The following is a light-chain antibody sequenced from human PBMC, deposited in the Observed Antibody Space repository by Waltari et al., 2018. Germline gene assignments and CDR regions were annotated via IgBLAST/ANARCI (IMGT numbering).Light chain of an antibody. J-gene: IGKJ4*01. V-gene: IGKV4-1*01. CDR3: QQYYITPLS. Sequence: DVVMTQSPDFLAVSLGERATIHCKSSQSLFYSSNNKNYFAWYQQKPGQPPKLLIYWASTRESGVPDRFSGGGSGTDFTLTISSLQAEDVAIYFCQQYYITPLSFGGGTRVEIK. CDR2: WAS. CDR1: QSLFYSSNNKNY.